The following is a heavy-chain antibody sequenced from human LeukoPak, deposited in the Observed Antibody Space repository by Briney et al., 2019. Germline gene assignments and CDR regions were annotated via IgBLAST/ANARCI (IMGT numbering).Heavy chain of an antibody. D-gene: IGHD2-21*02. V-gene: IGHV4-59*01. CDR1: GGSISSYY. CDR2: IYYSGST. J-gene: IGHJ4*02. Sequence: PSETLSLTCTVSGGSISSYYWSWIRQPPGKGLEWIGYIYYSGSTNYNPSLKSRVTISVDTSKNQFSLKLSFVTAADTAVYYCARAGPNCGGDCFPGYFDYWGQGTLVTVSS. CDR3: ARAGPNCGGDCFPGYFDY.